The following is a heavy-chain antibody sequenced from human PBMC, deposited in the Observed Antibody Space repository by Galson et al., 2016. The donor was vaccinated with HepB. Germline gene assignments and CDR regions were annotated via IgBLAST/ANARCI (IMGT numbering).Heavy chain of an antibody. CDR1: GFIFNSYA. D-gene: IGHD1-26*01. CDR3: ARDRRGGSNTLDY. CDR2: ISYDGSNE. V-gene: IGHV3-30*04. Sequence: SLRLSCAASGFIFNSYAMNWVRQAPGKGLEWVAVISYDGSNEYYADSVKGRFTISRDNSKNTLYLHMNSLRAEDTAVYYCARDRRGGSNTLDYWGQGTLVTVSS. J-gene: IGHJ4*02.